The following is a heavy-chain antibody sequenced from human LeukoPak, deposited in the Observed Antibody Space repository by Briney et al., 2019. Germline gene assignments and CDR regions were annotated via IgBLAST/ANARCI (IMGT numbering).Heavy chain of an antibody. CDR3: ARDRRGLRAGAQTTCFTP. V-gene: IGHV3-11*06. CDR2: ISSSSSYT. Sequence: GGSLRLSCAASGFTFSDYYMSWIRQAPGKGLEWVSYISSSSSYTNYADSVKGRFTISRDNAKNSLYLQMNSLRAEDTAVYYCARDRRGLRAGAQTTCFTPWGQGPLVPVSS. CDR1: GFTFSDYY. J-gene: IGHJ5*02. D-gene: IGHD1-1*01.